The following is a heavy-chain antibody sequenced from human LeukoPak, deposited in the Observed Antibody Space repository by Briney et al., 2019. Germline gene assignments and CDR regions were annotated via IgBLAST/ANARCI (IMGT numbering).Heavy chain of an antibody. CDR2: ISYDGSNK. Sequence: GGSLRLSCAASGFTFSSYAMHWVRQAPGKGLEWVAVISYDGSNKYYADSVKGRFSISRDNSKNTLYLQMNSLRAEDTALYYCAKKVVVGATSPYSDFQDWGQGTLVAVSS. V-gene: IGHV3-30-3*02. CDR3: AKKVVVGATSPYSDFQD. CDR1: GFTFSSYA. J-gene: IGHJ1*01. D-gene: IGHD1-26*01.